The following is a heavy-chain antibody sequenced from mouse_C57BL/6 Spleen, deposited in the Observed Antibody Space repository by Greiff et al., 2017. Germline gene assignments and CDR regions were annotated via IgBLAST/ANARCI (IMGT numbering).Heavy chain of an antibody. CDR3: ARGSSSYYARDY. CDR1: GFTFSDYG. D-gene: IGHD1-1*01. J-gene: IGHJ4*01. CDR2: ISSGSSTI. V-gene: IGHV5-17*01. Sequence: EVKLMESGGGLVKPGGSLKLSCAASGFTFSDYGMHWVRQAPEQGLEWVAYISSGSSTIYYADTVKGRFTISRDNAKNTLFLQMTSLRSEDTAMYYCARGSSSYYARDYWGQGTSVTVSA.